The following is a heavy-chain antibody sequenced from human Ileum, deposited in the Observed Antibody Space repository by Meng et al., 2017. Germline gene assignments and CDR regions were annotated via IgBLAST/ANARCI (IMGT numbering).Heavy chain of an antibody. CDR2: IIPILNAS. D-gene: IGHD2-15*01. V-gene: IGHV1-69*10. CDR1: GGAFSSSA. Sequence: QVQLVQSGAEVKYPGSLVTVCCKASGGAFSSSAIGWLRQAPGRGLEWMGGIIPILNASTYAQNFKGRVTLSADMATTTVYMELSSLTSDDTAVYFCARDCSGGGCFDPWGQGTLVTVSS. CDR3: ARDCSGGGCFDP. J-gene: IGHJ5*02.